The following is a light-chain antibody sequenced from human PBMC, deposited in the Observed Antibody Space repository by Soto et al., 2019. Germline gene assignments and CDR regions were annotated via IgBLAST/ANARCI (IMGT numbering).Light chain of an antibody. CDR1: KLGDKY. V-gene: IGLV3-1*01. Sequence: SYELTQPPSVSVSPGQTAIITCSGDKLGDKYACWYQQKPGQSPVLVIYQDSKRPSGIPERFSGSNSGNTATLTISGTQAMDEADYYCQAWDSSTRVVFGGGTKVTVL. J-gene: IGLJ2*01. CDR3: QAWDSSTRVV. CDR2: QDS.